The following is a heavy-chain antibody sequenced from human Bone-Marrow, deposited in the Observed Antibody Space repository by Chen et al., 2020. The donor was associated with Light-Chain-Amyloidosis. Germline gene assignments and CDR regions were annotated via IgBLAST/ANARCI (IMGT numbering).Heavy chain of an antibody. V-gene: IGHV4-39*01. CDR2: IYYSGST. Sequence: QLQLQESGPGLVKPSETLSLTCTVSGGSISSSSYYWGWIRQPPGKGLEWIGSIYYSGSTYYNPSLKSRVTISVDTSKNQFSLKLSSVTAADTAVYYCAGEGRITAGVCGDYFDYWGQGTLVTVSS. CDR3: AGEGRITAGVCGDYFDY. D-gene: IGHD2-8*01. J-gene: IGHJ4*02. CDR1: GGSISSSSYY.